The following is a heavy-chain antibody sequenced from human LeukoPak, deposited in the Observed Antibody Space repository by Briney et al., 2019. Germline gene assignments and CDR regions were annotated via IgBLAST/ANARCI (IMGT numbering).Heavy chain of an antibody. CDR3: ARDHKPWELSSFDY. J-gene: IGHJ4*02. Sequence: GGSLRLSCAASGFTFSRYGMHWVRQAPGKGLEWVAVIWYDGSNQYYADSVKGRFTISRDHSKNTLYLQMNSLRAEDTAVYYCARDHKPWELSSFDYWGQGTLVTVSS. CDR2: IWYDGSNQ. V-gene: IGHV3-33*01. CDR1: GFTFSRYG. D-gene: IGHD1-26*01.